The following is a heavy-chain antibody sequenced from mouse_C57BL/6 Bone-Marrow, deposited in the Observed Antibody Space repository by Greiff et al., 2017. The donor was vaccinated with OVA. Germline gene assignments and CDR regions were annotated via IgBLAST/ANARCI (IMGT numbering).Heavy chain of an antibody. V-gene: IGHV5-17*01. J-gene: IGHJ4*01. CDR1: GFTFSDYG. CDR3: ARRDYSNYAMDY. D-gene: IGHD2-5*01. CDR2: ISSGSSTI. Sequence: EVQGVESGGGLVKPGGSLKLSCAASGFTFSDYGMHWVRQAPEKGLEWVAYISSGSSTIYYADTVKGRFTLSRDNAKNTPFLQMTSLRSEDTAMDYCARRDYSNYAMDYWGKGTSVTVSS.